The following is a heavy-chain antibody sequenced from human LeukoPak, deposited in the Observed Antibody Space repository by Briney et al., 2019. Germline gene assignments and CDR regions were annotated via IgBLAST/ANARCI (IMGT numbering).Heavy chain of an antibody. J-gene: IGHJ3*02. D-gene: IGHD3-22*01. V-gene: IGHV4-34*01. Sequence: SETLSLTCAVYGGPFSGYYWSWIRQPPGKGLEWIGEINHSGSTNYNPSLKSRVTISVDTSKNQFSLKLSSVTAADTAVYYCARDEYYYDSSGYYYGVDAFDIWGQGTMVTVSS. CDR3: ARDEYYYDSSGYYYGVDAFDI. CDR1: GGPFSGYY. CDR2: INHSGST.